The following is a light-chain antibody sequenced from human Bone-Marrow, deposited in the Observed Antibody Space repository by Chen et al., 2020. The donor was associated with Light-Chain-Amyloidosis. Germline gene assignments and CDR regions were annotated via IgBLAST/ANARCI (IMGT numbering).Light chain of an antibody. CDR1: NIGSPS. V-gene: IGLV3-21*02. CDR2: DDS. Sequence: SYVLTQPSSVSVAPGQTATIACGGNNIGSPSVHWYQQTPGQAPLLVAYDDSDRPSGIPERLSGSNSGNTATLTISRVEAGDEADYYCQVWDRSSDRPVFGGGTKLTVL. CDR3: QVWDRSSDRPV. J-gene: IGLJ3*02.